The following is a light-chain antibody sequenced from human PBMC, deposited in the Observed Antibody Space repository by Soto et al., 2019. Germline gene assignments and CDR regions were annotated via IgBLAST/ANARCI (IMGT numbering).Light chain of an antibody. CDR2: GAS. J-gene: IGKJ2*01. CDR3: HHYGISPRPHT. CDR1: QSVSSTY. V-gene: IGKV3-20*01. Sequence: EIVLTQSPGTLFLSPGERATLSCRASQSVSSTYLDWYQQKVGQVTTLLIHGASTRATGIPDRFSGSGSGTDFTLTISIREPEDFAVYYCHHYGISPRPHTFGQGTKLAI.